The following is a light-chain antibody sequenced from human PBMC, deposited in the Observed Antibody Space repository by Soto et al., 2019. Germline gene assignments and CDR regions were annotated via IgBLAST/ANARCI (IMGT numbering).Light chain of an antibody. CDR3: RSFAGSFWL. CDR2: EVS. V-gene: IGLV2-8*01. CDR1: SSDVGAYDY. J-gene: IGLJ3*02. Sequence: QSALTQPPSASGSPGQSVTISCTGTSSDVGAYDYVAWYQQHPDKAPKLIISEVSQRPSGVPDRFSGSKSGNTASLTVSGLQAEDEADYYCRSFAGSFWLFGGGTKLTVL.